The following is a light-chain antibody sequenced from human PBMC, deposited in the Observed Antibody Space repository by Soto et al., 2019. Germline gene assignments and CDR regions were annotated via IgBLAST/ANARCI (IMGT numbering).Light chain of an antibody. CDR2: DVS. CDR1: SSDVGGYKY. CDR3: CSYAGSYTLV. J-gene: IGLJ2*01. Sequence: QSVLTQPRSVSGSPGQSVTISCTGTSSDVGGYKYVSWYQQHPGKAPKLMIHDVSERPSGVPDRFSGSKSGNTASLTIAGLQTEDEADYYCCSYAGSYTLVFGGGTKVTVL. V-gene: IGLV2-11*01.